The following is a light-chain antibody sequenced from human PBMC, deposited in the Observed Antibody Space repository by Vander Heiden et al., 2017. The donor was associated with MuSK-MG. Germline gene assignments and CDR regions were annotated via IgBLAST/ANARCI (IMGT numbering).Light chain of an antibody. Sequence: QSALTQPASVSASPGQSITISCTGTSSDVGGYNYVSWYQQHPGKAPKLMINDVSDRPSGVSNRFSGSKSGNTASLTISGLQAEDEADYYCSSYTSSSTLVFGTGTTVTVL. CDR3: SSYTSSSTLV. CDR1: SSDVGGYNY. V-gene: IGLV2-14*01. CDR2: DVS. J-gene: IGLJ1*01.